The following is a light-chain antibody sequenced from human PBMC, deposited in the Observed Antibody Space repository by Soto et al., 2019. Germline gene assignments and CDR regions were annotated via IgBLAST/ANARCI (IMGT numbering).Light chain of an antibody. CDR2: GNS. CDR1: SSDVGGYNS. J-gene: IGLJ1*01. V-gene: IGLV1-40*01. Sequence: QSVLTQPASVSVSPGQSITISCTGTSSDVGGYNSVSWYQQLPGTAPKLLIYGNSNRPSGVPDRFSGSKSGTSASLAITGLQAEDEADYYCQSYDSSLSNVFGTGTKVTVL. CDR3: QSYDSSLSNV.